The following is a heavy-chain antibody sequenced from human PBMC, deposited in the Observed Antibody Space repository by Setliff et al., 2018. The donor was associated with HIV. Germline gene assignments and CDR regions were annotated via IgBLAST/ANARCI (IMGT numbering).Heavy chain of an antibody. CDR2: IYDSEST. D-gene: IGHD3-22*01. Sequence: SETLSLTCTVSGGSISSYYWSWIRQPPGKGLEWIGNIYDSESTYYNPSLKSRVTLSVDTSKNQFSLKLSSVTAADTAVYYCARETDYDSSGYYYYFDYWGQGTLVTVSS. J-gene: IGHJ4*02. CDR1: GGSISSYY. CDR3: ARETDYDSSGYYYYFDY. V-gene: IGHV4-59*12.